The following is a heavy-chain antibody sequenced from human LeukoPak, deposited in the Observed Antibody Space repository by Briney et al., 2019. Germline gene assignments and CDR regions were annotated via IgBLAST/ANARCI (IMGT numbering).Heavy chain of an antibody. CDR3: ARHYYDSSGYYAFDI. D-gene: IGHD3-22*01. V-gene: IGHV4-4*02. CDR2: IYHSGST. CDR1: GGSISSSNW. J-gene: IGHJ3*02. Sequence: SGTLSLTCAVSGGSISSSNWWSWGRQPPGKGLEWIGVIYHSGSTNYNPSLNSRVTMSVDKSKNQFSLKLSSVTAADTAVYYCARHYYDSSGYYAFDIWGQGTMVTVSS.